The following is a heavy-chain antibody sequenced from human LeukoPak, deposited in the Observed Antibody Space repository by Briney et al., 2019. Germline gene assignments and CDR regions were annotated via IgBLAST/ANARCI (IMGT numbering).Heavy chain of an antibody. J-gene: IGHJ4*02. CDR3: ATDSGGYPFGY. V-gene: IGHV1-2*02. CDR1: GYTFTGYY. D-gene: IGHD1-26*01. CDR2: INPNSGGT. Sequence: GASVKVSCKASGYTFTGYYMHWVRQAPGQGLEWMGWINPNSGGTNYAQKFQGRATMHRDTSISTAYMEPSRLRADDTAVYYCATDSGGYPFGYWGQGTLVTVSS.